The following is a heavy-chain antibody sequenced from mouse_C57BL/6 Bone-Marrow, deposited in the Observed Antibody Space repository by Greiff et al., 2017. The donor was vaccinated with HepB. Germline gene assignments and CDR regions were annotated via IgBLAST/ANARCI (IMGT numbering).Heavy chain of an antibody. V-gene: IGHV1-76*01. CDR1: GYTFTDYY. CDR3: ASGITTVDYYAMDY. D-gene: IGHD1-1*01. CDR2: IYPGSGNT. J-gene: IGHJ4*01. Sequence: QVQLQQSGAELVRPGASVKLSCKASGYTFTDYYINWVKQRPGQGLEWIARIYPGSGNTYYNEKFKGKATLTAEKSSSTAYMQLSSLTSEDSAVYFCASGITTVDYYAMDYWGQGTSVTVSS.